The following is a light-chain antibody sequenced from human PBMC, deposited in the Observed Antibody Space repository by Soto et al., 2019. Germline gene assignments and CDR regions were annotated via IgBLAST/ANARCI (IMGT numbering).Light chain of an antibody. CDR2: DVS. V-gene: IGLV2-11*01. Sequence: QSVLTRPRSVSGSPGQSVTISCTGTSSDVGAYNYVSWYQQHPGKAPTLMIYDVSKRPSGVPDRFSGSKSGNTASLTISGLQAEDEADYYCCSCADSYTRLFGTGTKLTVL. CDR1: SSDVGAYNY. CDR3: CSCADSYTRL. J-gene: IGLJ1*01.